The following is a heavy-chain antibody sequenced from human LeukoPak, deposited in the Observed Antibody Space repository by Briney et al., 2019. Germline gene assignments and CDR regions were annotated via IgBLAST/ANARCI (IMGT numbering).Heavy chain of an antibody. CDR2: INPNSGGT. J-gene: IGHJ4*02. CDR1: GYTFTGYY. V-gene: IGHV1-2*02. Sequence: ASVKVSCKASGYTFTGYYMHWVRQAPGQGLEWMGWINPNSGGTNYAQKFQGRVTITRETSITTAYMELSRLRSDDTAVYYCAGHIVVVPAAISEPLDYWGQGTLDTVSS. CDR3: AGHIVVVPAAISEPLDY. D-gene: IGHD2-2*01.